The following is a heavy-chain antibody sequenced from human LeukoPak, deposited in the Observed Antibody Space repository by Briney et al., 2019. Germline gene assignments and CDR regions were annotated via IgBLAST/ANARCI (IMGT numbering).Heavy chain of an antibody. CDR2: INSDGSST. D-gene: IGHD3-3*01. V-gene: IGHV3-74*01. Sequence: PGGSLRLSCAASGFTFSSYWMHWVRQAPGKGLVWVSRINSDGSSTSYADSVKGRFTISRDNAKNTLYLQMNSLRAEDTAVYYCARGKGYDFWSGDDAFDIWGQGTMVTVSS. CDR1: GFTFSSYW. J-gene: IGHJ3*02. CDR3: ARGKGYDFWSGDDAFDI.